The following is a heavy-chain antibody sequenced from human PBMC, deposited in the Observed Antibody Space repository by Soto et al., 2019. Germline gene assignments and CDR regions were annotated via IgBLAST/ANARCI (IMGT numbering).Heavy chain of an antibody. D-gene: IGHD3-16*01. CDR2: INSRSNYI. J-gene: IGHJ3*02. CDR1: GFAFGGYI. CDR3: ARAFTAGEPTDALDI. V-gene: IGHV3-21*01. Sequence: EVQLVESGGGLVKPGGSLRLSCAASGFAFGGYIMNWVRQAPGMGLEWVSSINSRSNYIYYADSLKGRFTISRDNAQNSLYLQMNSLRAEDTAVYYCARAFTAGEPTDALDIWGQGTLVTVSS.